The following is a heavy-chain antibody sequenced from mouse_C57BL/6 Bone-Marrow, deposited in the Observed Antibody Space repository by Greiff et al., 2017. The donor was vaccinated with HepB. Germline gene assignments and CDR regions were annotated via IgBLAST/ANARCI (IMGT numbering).Heavy chain of an antibody. CDR1: GFNIKDDY. Sequence: VQLQQSGAELVRPGASVKLSCTASGFNIKDDYMHWVKQRPEQGLEWIGWIDPENGDTEYASKFQGKATITADTSSNTAYQQLSSLTSEDTAVYYCTTTVVAFYWYFDVWGTGTTVTVSS. V-gene: IGHV14-4*01. J-gene: IGHJ1*03. CDR3: TTTVVAFYWYFDV. D-gene: IGHD1-1*01. CDR2: IDPENGDT.